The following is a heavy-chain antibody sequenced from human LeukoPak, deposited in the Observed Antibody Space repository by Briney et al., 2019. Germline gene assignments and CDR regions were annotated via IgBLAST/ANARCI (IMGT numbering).Heavy chain of an antibody. J-gene: IGHJ2*01. CDR1: GFTFSSYA. V-gene: IGHV3-64D*06. CDR3: AKGWYFDL. CDR2: ISNNGGNT. Sequence: QPGGSLRPSCSASGFTFSSYAMHWVRQAPGKGLEYVSGISNNGGNTYYADSVKGRFTISRDNSNNTLYLQMSSLRAEDTAVYYCAKGWYFDLWGRGTLVTVSS.